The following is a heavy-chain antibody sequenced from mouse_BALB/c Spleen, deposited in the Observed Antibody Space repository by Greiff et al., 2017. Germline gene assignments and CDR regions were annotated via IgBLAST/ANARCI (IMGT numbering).Heavy chain of an antibody. D-gene: IGHD2-2*01. CDR3: ARGYPAWFAY. Sequence: EVKVEESGPGLVKPSQSLSLTCSVTGYSITSGYYWNWIRQFPGNKLEWMGYISYDGSNNYNPSLKNRISITRDTSKNQFFLKLNSVTTEDTATYYCARGYPAWFAYWGQGTLVTVSA. CDR1: GYSITSGYY. J-gene: IGHJ3*01. V-gene: IGHV3-6*02. CDR2: ISYDGSN.